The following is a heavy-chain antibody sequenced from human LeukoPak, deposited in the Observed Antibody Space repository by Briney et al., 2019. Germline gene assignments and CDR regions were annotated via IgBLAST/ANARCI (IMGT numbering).Heavy chain of an antibody. D-gene: IGHD4-17*01. CDR1: GFTFSSYA. CDR2: ISGSGGST. V-gene: IGHV3-23*01. Sequence: GGSLRLSCAASGFTFSSYAMSWVRQAPGKGLEWVSAISGSGGSTYYADSVKGRFTISRDNSKNTLYLQMNSLRAEDTAVYYCAKDTASSDGDYVLFDYWGQGTLVTVSS. CDR3: AKDTASSDGDYVLFDY. J-gene: IGHJ4*02.